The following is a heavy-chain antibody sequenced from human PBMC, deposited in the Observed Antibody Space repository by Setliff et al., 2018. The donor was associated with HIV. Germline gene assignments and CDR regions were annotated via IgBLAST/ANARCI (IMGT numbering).Heavy chain of an antibody. CDR1: GGSISGTSHY. J-gene: IGHJ4*02. V-gene: IGHV4-61*09. Sequence: SETLSLTCTVSGGSISGTSHYWSWIRQRAGKGLEWIGHIYPTGNTNYSPSLESRLTISVDTSKNEFSLKLTSVTAADTAVYYCARGGYGGGWPRAFDYWGQGTLVTVSS. CDR3: ARGGYGGGWPRAFDY. D-gene: IGHD5-18*01. CDR2: IYPTGNT.